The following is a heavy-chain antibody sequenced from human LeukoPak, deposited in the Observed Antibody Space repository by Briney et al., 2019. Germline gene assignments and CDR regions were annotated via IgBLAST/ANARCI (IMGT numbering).Heavy chain of an antibody. J-gene: IGHJ4*02. D-gene: IGHD3-9*01. V-gene: IGHV3-15*01. CDR1: GFTFSDYY. CDR3: TTSGILTGYYLREFDY. Sequence: GGSLRLSCAASGFTFSDYYMSWVRQAPGKGLEWVGRIKSKTDGGTTDYAAPVKGRFSISRDDSKNTLYLQMNSLKTEDTAVYYCTTSGILTGYYLREFDYWGQGTLVTVSS. CDR2: IKSKTDGGTT.